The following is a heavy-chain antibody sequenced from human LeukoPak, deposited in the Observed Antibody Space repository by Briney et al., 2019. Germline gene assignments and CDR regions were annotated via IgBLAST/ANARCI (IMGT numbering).Heavy chain of an antibody. CDR2: MNPNSGNT. CDR1: GYTFTSYD. Sequence: GAPVKVSCKASGYTFTSYDTNWVRQATGQGLEWMGWMNPNSGNTGYAQKFQGRVTMTRNTSISTAYMELSSLRSEDTAVYYCARRPKSYYYGSGSYAPYYFDYWGQGTLVTVSS. V-gene: IGHV1-8*01. D-gene: IGHD3-10*01. CDR3: ARRPKSYYYGSGSYAPYYFDY. J-gene: IGHJ4*02.